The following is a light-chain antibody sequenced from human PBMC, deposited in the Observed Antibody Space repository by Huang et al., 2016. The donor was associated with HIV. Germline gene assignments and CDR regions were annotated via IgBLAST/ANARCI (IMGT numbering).Light chain of an antibody. Sequence: DIQMTQSRSSLSTSVGDRVTITCQASQDIRNYLNWYQQKPGKAPKVLIYDASTLEVGVPSRFSGSGYGTHFTFTISSLQPEDIATYFCQQYHNLPLTFGGGTKVEI. J-gene: IGKJ4*01. CDR3: QQYHNLPLT. CDR1: QDIRNY. CDR2: DAS. V-gene: IGKV1-33*01.